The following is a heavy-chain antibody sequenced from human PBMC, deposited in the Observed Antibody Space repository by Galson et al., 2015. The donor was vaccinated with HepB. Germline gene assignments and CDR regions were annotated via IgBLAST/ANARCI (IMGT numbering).Heavy chain of an antibody. V-gene: IGHV3-33*01. D-gene: IGHD3-22*01. CDR2: IWYDGSNK. J-gene: IGHJ3*02. Sequence: LRLSYAASGFPFSSHAMHWVRQAPGKGLEWVAVIWYDGSNKYYADSVKGRFTISRDNSMNTLYLEVNSLRAEDTAVYYCARRCGLCHRRFYYDTSGDDALDIWGQGTTVTVSS. CDR3: ARRCGLCHRRFYYDTSGDDALDI. CDR1: GFPFSSHA.